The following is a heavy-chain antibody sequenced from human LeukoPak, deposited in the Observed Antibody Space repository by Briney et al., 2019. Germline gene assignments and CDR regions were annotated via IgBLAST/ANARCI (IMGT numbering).Heavy chain of an antibody. D-gene: IGHD6-13*01. J-gene: IGHJ3*02. CDR3: AKDRFGAAAGYDAFDI. V-gene: IGHV3-23*01. CDR2: IGGRDGST. Sequence: PGGSLRLSCAAPGFTFSTYAMSWVRQAPGKGLEWVSGIGGRDGSTYYADSVKGRFTISRDNSKNTLYVQMNSLRAEDTAVYYCAKDRFGAAAGYDAFDIWGQGTMVTVSS. CDR1: GFTFSTYA.